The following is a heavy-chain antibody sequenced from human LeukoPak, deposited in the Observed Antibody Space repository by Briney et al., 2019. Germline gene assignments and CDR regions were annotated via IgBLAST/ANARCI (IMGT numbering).Heavy chain of an antibody. CDR2: ISYDGSNK. J-gene: IGHJ6*02. V-gene: IGHV3-30*18. CDR3: AKEGGRGTAMVTNYYYGMDV. D-gene: IGHD5-18*01. Sequence: GRSLRLSCAASGFTFSSYGMHWVRQAPGKGLEWVAVISYDGSNKYYADSVKGRFTISRDNSKNTLYLQMNSLRAEDTAVYYCAKEGGRGTAMVTNYYYGMDVWGQGTTVTVSS. CDR1: GFTFSSYG.